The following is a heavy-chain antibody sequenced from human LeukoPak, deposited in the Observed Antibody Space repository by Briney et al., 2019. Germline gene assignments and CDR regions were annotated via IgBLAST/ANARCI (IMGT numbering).Heavy chain of an antibody. Sequence: PGGSLRLSCAASGFTFSSSAMSWVRQAPGKGLEWVGRTKSKTDGGTTDYATPVKGRFTISRDDSKNTLYVQMNSLKIEDTAVYYCTTEAVHSNDFWGQGTLVTVSS. J-gene: IGHJ4*02. D-gene: IGHD2-15*01. V-gene: IGHV3-15*01. CDR1: GFTFSSSA. CDR3: TTEAVHSNDF. CDR2: TKSKTDGGTT.